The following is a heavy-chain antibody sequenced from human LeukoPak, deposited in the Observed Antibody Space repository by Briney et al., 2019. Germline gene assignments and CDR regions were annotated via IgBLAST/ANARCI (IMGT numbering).Heavy chain of an antibody. V-gene: IGHV3-30*18. CDR1: GFTFSSYG. CDR3: AKDVNFDWLLPDY. Sequence: PGGSLRLCCAASGFTFSSYGMHWVRQAPGKGLEWVAVISYDGSNKYYADSVKGRFTISRDNSKNTLYLQMNSLRAEDTAVYYCAKDVNFDWLLPDYWGQGTLVTVSS. J-gene: IGHJ4*02. D-gene: IGHD3-9*01. CDR2: ISYDGSNK.